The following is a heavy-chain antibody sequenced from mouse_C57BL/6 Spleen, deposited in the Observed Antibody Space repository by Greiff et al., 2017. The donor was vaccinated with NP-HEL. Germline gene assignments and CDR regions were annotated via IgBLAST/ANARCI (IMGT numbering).Heavy chain of an antibody. CDR3: ARRNYYYYDFDY. CDR1: GFTFSSYT. Sequence: EVKLVESGGGLVKPGGSLKLSCAASGFTFSSYTMSWVRQTPEKRLEWVATISGGGGNTYYPDSVKGRFTISRDNAKNTLYLQMSSLRSEDTALYYCARRNYYYYDFDYWGQGTTLTVSS. V-gene: IGHV5-9*01. CDR2: ISGGGGNT. J-gene: IGHJ2*01. D-gene: IGHD1-1*01.